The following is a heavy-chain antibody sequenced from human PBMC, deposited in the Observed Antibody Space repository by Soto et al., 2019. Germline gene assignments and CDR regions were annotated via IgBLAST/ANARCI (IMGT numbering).Heavy chain of an antibody. CDR3: ASSVYCTNGVRSTLFDP. CDR2: IYYSGST. V-gene: IGHV4-59*08. CDR1: GGSISSYY. D-gene: IGHD2-8*01. Sequence: SETLSLTCTVSGGSISSYYWSWIRQPPGKGLEWIGYIYYSGSTNYNPSLKSRVTISVDTSKNQFSLKLSSVTAADTAVYYCASSVYCTNGVRSTLFDPWCQGPLVTRFS. J-gene: IGHJ5*02.